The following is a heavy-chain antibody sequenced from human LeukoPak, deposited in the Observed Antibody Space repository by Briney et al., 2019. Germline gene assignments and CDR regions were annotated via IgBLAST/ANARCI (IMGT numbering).Heavy chain of an antibody. V-gene: IGHV3-23*01. Sequence: GRSLRLSCAASGFTFSSSAMSWVRQGPGKGLEWVSGISGSGGGTYYADSVKGRFTISRDNSKNTLYLQLNSLRAADTAAYYCAKAGSIRFDYWGQGTLVTVSS. J-gene: IGHJ4*02. CDR1: GFTFSSSA. D-gene: IGHD3-3*02. CDR2: ISGSGGGT. CDR3: AKAGSIRFDY.